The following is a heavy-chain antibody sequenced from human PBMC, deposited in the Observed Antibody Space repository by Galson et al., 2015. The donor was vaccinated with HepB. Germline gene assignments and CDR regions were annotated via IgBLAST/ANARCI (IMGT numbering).Heavy chain of an antibody. CDR2: IWYDGSNK. D-gene: IGHD6-13*01. CDR1: GFTFSSYG. J-gene: IGHJ3*02. CDR3: ARAKAAAGTDAFDI. V-gene: IGHV3-33*01. Sequence: CAASGFTFSSYGMHWVRQAPGKGLEWVAVIWYDGSNKYYADSVKGRFTISRDNSKNTLYLQMNSLRAEDTAVYYCARAKAAAGTDAFDIWGQGTMVTISS.